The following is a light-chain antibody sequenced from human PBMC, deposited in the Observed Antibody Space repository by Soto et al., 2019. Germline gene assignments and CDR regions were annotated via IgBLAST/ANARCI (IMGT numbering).Light chain of an antibody. J-gene: IGKJ1*01. V-gene: IGKV3-20*01. CDR2: EAS. CDR3: HQYSYSPRT. Sequence: EIVLTQSPGTLSLSPGERATLSCRASQTVGSNYLAWFQQKPGQAPRLLIYEASSRATGIPDRFSGSGSGTDFTLTINRLEPEDFAVFYCHQYSYSPRTFGQGTRVEI. CDR1: QTVGSNY.